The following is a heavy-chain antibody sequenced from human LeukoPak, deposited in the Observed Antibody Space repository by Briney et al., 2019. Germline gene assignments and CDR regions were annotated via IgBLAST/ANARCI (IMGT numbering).Heavy chain of an antibody. D-gene: IGHD6-13*01. Sequence: QPGGSLRLSCAASGFTFSSYAMSWVRQAPGKGLEWVSAISGSGASTYYADSVKGRFTISRDNSKNTLYLQMKSLRADDTAVYYCAEGRGSYSSSREVRYYYYAMDVWGQGTTVTVSS. J-gene: IGHJ6*02. CDR3: AEGRGSYSSSREVRYYYYAMDV. CDR2: ISGSGAST. V-gene: IGHV3-23*01. CDR1: GFTFSSYA.